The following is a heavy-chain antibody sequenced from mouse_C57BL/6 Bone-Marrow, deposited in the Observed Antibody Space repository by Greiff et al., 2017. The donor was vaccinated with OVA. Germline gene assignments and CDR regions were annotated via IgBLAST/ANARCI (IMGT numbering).Heavy chain of an antibody. J-gene: IGHJ3*01. CDR1: GYTFTSYG. Sequence: QVQLQQSGAELVRPGASVKLSCKASGYTFTSYGISWVKQRTGQGLEWIGEIYPRSGNTYYNEEFKGKATLTADKSSSTAYMELSSLPSEDSAVYFFARAGYGFAYWGQGTLVTVSA. CDR3: ARAGYGFAY. V-gene: IGHV1-81*01. CDR2: IYPRSGNT. D-gene: IGHD2-2*01.